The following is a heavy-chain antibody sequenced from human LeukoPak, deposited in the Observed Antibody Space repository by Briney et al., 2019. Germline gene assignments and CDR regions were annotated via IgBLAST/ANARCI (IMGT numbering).Heavy chain of an antibody. CDR2: ISGSGGST. D-gene: IGHD3-10*01. CDR1: GFTFSSYG. Sequence: PGGSLRLSCAASGFTFSSYGMSWVRQAPGKGLEWVSAISGSGGSTYYADSVKGRFTISRDNSKNTLYLQMNSLRAEDTAVYYCAKEQGLWFGELSTFSYYYYMDVWGKGTTVTISS. CDR3: AKEQGLWFGELSTFSYYYYMDV. J-gene: IGHJ6*03. V-gene: IGHV3-23*01.